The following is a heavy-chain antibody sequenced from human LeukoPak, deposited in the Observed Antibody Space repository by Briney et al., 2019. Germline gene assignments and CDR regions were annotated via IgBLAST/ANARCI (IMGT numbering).Heavy chain of an antibody. CDR1: GGSISSYY. V-gene: IGHV4-59*12. CDR3: AREAPDSSGFETPPPIAFDI. D-gene: IGHD3-22*01. CDR2: IYYSGST. J-gene: IGHJ3*02. Sequence: SETLSLTCTVSGGSISSYYWSWIRQPPGKGLEWIGYIYYSGSTNYNPSLKSRVTISVGTSKNQLSLKLSSVTAADTAVYYCAREAPDSSGFETPPPIAFDIWGQGTMVTVSS.